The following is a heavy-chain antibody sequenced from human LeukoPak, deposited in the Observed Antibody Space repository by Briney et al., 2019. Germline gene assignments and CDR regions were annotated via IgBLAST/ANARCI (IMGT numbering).Heavy chain of an antibody. Sequence: ASVKVSCKGSGGTFSSYAISWVRQAPGQGLEWMGGIIPIFGTANYAQKFQGRVTITADESTSTAYMELSSLRSEDTAVYYCARDLRLRGGYYYYYMDVWGKGTTVTVSS. CDR1: GGTFSSYA. J-gene: IGHJ6*03. CDR3: ARDLRLRGGYYYYYMDV. V-gene: IGHV1-69*13. CDR2: IIPIFGTA. D-gene: IGHD5-12*01.